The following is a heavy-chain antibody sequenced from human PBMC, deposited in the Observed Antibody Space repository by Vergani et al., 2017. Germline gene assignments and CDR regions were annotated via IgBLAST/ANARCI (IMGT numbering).Heavy chain of an antibody. D-gene: IGHD5-18*01. J-gene: IGHJ4*02. V-gene: IGHV1-46*01. CDR2: INPSGGST. CDR3: ARFGGNNYGYGN. Sequence: QVQLVQSGAEVKKPGASVKVSCKASGYTFTSYYMHWVRQAPGQGLEWMGIINPSGGSTSYAQKFQGRVTMTRDTSTSTVYMELSSLRSDDTAVYYCARFGGNNYGYGNWGQGTLVTVSS. CDR1: GYTFTSYY.